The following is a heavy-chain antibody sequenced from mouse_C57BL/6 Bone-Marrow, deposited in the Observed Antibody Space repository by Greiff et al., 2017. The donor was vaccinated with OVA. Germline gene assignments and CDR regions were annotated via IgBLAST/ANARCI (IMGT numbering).Heavy chain of an antibody. CDR1: GYTFTDYE. J-gene: IGHJ2*01. Sequence: VQLQQSGAELVRPGASVTLSCKASGYTFTDYEMHWVKQTPVHGLEWIGAIDPETGGTAYNQKFKGKAILTADKSSSTAYMELRSLTSEDSAVYYCTREGGYDYDGYWGQGTTLTVSS. CDR2: IDPETGGT. V-gene: IGHV1-15*01. D-gene: IGHD2-4*01. CDR3: TREGGYDYDGY.